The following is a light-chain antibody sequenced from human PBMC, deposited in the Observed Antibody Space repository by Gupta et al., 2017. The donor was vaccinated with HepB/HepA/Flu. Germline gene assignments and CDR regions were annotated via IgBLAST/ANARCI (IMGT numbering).Light chain of an antibody. CDR3: QTWGTGIWV. V-gene: IGLV4-69*01. Sequence: VKLSSSLSSGHSSYAIAWHQQQPEKGPRYLMKLNSDGSHSKGDGIPDRFSGSSSGAERYLTISSLQSEDEADYYCQTWGTGIWVFGGGTKLTVL. CDR1: SGHSSYA. J-gene: IGLJ2*01. CDR2: LNSDGSH.